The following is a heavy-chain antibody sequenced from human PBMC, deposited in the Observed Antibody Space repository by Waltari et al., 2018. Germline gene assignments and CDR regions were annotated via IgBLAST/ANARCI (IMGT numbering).Heavy chain of an antibody. J-gene: IGHJ6*02. D-gene: IGHD3-10*01. V-gene: IGHV4-31*01. Sequence: QVQLQESGPGLVKPSQTLSLTCPVSGGSISSGGYYWSWIRQHPGKGREWIGYIYYSGSTYYNPSLKSLVTISVDTSKNQFSLKLSSVTAADTAVYYCAREGSGRSMDVWGQGTTVTVSS. CDR3: AREGSGRSMDV. CDR2: IYYSGST. CDR1: GGSISSGGYY.